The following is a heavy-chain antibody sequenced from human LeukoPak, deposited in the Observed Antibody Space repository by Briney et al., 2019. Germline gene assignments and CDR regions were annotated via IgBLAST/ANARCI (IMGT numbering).Heavy chain of an antibody. CDR1: GGSFSSYY. Sequence: PSETLSLTCAVYGGSFSSYYWRWIRQPPGKGLEWIGEINHSGSTNYNPSLKSRVTISVDTSKNQFSLKLSSVTAADTAVYYCARVPYSSGWSRFDYWGQGTLVTVSS. CDR3: ARVPYSSGWSRFDY. J-gene: IGHJ4*02. V-gene: IGHV4-34*01. CDR2: INHSGST. D-gene: IGHD6-19*01.